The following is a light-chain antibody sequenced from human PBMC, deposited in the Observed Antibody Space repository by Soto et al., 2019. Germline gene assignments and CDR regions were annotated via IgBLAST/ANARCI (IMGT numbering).Light chain of an antibody. CDR1: QSVLYSSNNKNY. Sequence: DIVMTQSPHSLAVSLGERATINCKSSQSVLYSSNNKNYLAWYQQKQAQPPKLLIYWASTRESGVPARFSGSGSGRDCTISISSLQAEDVAVYYCQQYYSTLALTFGGGTKVEIK. J-gene: IGKJ4*01. CDR2: WAS. V-gene: IGKV4-1*01. CDR3: QQYYSTLALT.